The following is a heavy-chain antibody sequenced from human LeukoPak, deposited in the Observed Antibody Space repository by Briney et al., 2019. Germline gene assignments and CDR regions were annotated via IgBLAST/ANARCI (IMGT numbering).Heavy chain of an antibody. D-gene: IGHD3-3*01. CDR3: ARQGWAYYDFWSGSFDY. Sequence: GESLKISCKGSGYSFTSYWIGWVRQMPGKGLEWMGIIYPGDSDTRYSPSFQGQVTISADKSISTAYLQWSSLKASDTAMYYCARQGWAYYDFWSGSFDYWGQGTLVTVSS. CDR2: IYPGDSDT. V-gene: IGHV5-51*01. J-gene: IGHJ4*02. CDR1: GYSFTSYW.